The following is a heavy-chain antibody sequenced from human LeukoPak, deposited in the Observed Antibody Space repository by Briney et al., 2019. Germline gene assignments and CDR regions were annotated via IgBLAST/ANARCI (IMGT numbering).Heavy chain of an antibody. CDR2: ISGSGGST. Sequence: PGGSLRLSCAASGFTFSSYAMSWVCQAPGKGLEWVSAISGSGGSTYYADSVKGRFTISRDNSKNTLYLQMNSLRAEDTAVYYCAKGKVRGVTPFDYWGQGTLVTVSS. CDR3: AKGKVRGVTPFDY. CDR1: GFTFSSYA. D-gene: IGHD3-10*01. V-gene: IGHV3-23*01. J-gene: IGHJ4*02.